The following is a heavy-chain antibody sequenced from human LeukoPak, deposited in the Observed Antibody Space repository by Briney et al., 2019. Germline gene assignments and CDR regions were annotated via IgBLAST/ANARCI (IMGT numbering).Heavy chain of an antibody. Sequence: ASVKVSCKASGYTFTSYDINWVRQATGQGLEWMGWMNPNSGDTGYAQKFQGRVTMTRNTSISTAYMELSSLRSEDTAVYYCAVLCGYSYGYDYWGQGTLVTVSS. CDR1: GYTFTSYD. CDR3: AVLCGYSYGYDY. CDR2: MNPNSGDT. J-gene: IGHJ4*02. D-gene: IGHD5-18*01. V-gene: IGHV1-8*01.